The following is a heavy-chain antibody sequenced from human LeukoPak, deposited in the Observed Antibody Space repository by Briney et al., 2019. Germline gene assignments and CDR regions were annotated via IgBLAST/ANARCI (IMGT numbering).Heavy chain of an antibody. J-gene: IGHJ4*02. CDR3: AKDSIAAAGYYFDY. Sequence: GGSLRLSCAASGFSFSSYAMSWVRQAPGKGLEWVSAISGNGGSTYYADSVKGRFTISRDNSKNTLYLQMYSLRAEDTAVYYCAKDSIAAAGYYFDYWGQGTLVTVSS. CDR2: ISGNGGST. CDR1: GFSFSSYA. D-gene: IGHD6-25*01. V-gene: IGHV3-23*01.